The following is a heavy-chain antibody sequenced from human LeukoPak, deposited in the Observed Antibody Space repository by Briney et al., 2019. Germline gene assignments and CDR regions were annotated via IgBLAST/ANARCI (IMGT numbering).Heavy chain of an antibody. CDR2: INHSGST. CDR1: GGPFSGYY. Sequence: PSETLSLTCAVYGGPFSGYYWSWIRQPPGKGLEWIGEINHSGSTNYNPSLKSRVTISVDTSKNQFSLKLSSVTAADTAVYYCARGSSSYYMDVWGKGTTVTVSS. CDR3: ARGSSSYYMDV. D-gene: IGHD3-10*01. J-gene: IGHJ6*03. V-gene: IGHV4-34*01.